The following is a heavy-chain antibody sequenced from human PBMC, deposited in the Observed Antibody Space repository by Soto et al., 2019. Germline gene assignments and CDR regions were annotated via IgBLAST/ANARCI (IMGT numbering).Heavy chain of an antibody. V-gene: IGHV3-48*01. D-gene: IGHD4-17*01. CDR2: ISSSSSTI. Sequence: GSLRLSCAASGFTFSSYSMNWVRQAPGKGLEWVSYISSSSSTIYYADSVKGRFTISRDNAKNSLYLQMNSLRAEDTAVYYCASPSIHTVTLNQRIPTRNYYFDYWGQGTLVTVSS. CDR1: GFTFSSYS. CDR3: ASPSIHTVTLNQRIPTRNYYFDY. J-gene: IGHJ4*02.